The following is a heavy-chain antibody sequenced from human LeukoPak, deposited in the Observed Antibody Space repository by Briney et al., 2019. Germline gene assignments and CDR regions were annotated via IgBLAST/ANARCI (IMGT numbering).Heavy chain of an antibody. J-gene: IGHJ5*02. V-gene: IGHV4-59*01. CDR3: ARDDPLGSNWFDP. CDR1: GGSISSYY. Sequence: SETLSLTCTVSGGSISSYYWSWIRQPPGKGLEWIGYIYYSGSTNYNPSLKSRVTISVDTSKNQFSLKLSSVTAADTAVYCCARDDPLGSNWFDPWGQGTLVTVSS. CDR2: IYYSGST.